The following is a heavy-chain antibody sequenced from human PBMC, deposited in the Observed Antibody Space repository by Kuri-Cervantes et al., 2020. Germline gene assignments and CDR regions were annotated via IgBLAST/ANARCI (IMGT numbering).Heavy chain of an antibody. V-gene: IGHV1-46*01. CDR2: INPSGGST. Sequence: ASVKVSCKASGYTFISYYMHWVRQAPGQGLEWMGIINPSGGSTSYAQKFQGRVTMTRDTSTSTVYMGLSSLRSEDTAVYYCARASLGGYYFDYWGQGTLVTVSS. J-gene: IGHJ4*02. D-gene: IGHD3-10*01. CDR1: GYTFISYY. CDR3: ARASLGGYYFDY.